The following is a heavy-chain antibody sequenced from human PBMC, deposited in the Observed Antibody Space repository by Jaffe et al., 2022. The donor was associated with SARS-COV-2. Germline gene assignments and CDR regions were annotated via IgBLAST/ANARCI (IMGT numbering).Heavy chain of an antibody. V-gene: IGHV3-9*01. J-gene: IGHJ4*02. D-gene: IGHD6-19*01. CDR1: GFTFDDYA. Sequence: EVQLVESGGGLVQPGRSLRLSCAASGFTFDDYAMHWVRQAPGKGLEWVSGISWNSGSIGYADSVKGRFTISRDNAKNSLYLQMNSLRAEDTALYYCASGAYSSGWYGLWGQGTLVTVSS. CDR2: ISWNSGSI. CDR3: ASGAYSSGWYGL.